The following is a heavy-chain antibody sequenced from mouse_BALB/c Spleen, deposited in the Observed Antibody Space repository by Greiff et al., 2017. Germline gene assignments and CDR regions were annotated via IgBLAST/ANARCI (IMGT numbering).Heavy chain of an antibody. V-gene: IGHV5-6-5*01. J-gene: IGHJ1*01. D-gene: IGHD2-4*01. CDR2: ISSGGST. CDR3: ARESTMITTGWYFDV. CDR1: GFTFSSYA. Sequence: EVKLMESGGGLVKPGGSLKLSCAASGFTFSSYAMSWVRQTPEKRLEWVASISSGGSTYYPDSVKGRFTISRDNARNILYLQMSSLRSEDTAMYYCARESTMITTGWYFDVWGAGTTVTVSS.